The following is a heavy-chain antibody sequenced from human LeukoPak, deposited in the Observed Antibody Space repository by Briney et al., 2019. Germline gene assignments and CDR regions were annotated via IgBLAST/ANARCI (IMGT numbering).Heavy chain of an antibody. CDR2: INMYTANP. J-gene: IGHJ4*02. D-gene: IGHD3-16*01. V-gene: IGHV7-4-1*02. CDR1: GYTFTRYA. CDR3: ARHDNDDDFDY. Sequence: ASVTVSCTASGYTFTRYAINWLRQAPGQGLEWMGWINMYTANPAYAQGFTERFVFSLDTSVTTAYLQISNLKTEDTAVYYCARHDNDDDFDYWGQGTLVTVSS.